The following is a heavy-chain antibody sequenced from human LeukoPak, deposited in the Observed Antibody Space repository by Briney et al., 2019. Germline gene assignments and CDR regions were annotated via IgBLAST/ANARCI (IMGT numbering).Heavy chain of an antibody. D-gene: IGHD2-15*01. CDR3: ARVVVVYYYYAMDV. CDR2: INSDGSST. J-gene: IGHJ6*02. Sequence: PGGSLRLSCAASGFTFSSYWMHWVRQAPGKGLVWVPRINSDGSSTSYADSVKGRFTISRDNAKNTLYLQMNSLRAEDTAVYYCARVVVVYYYYAMDVWGLGTTVTVSS. V-gene: IGHV3-74*01. CDR1: GFTFSSYW.